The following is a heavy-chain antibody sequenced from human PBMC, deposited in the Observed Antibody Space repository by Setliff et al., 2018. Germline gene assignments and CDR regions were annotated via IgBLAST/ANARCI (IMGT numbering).Heavy chain of an antibody. Sequence: SETLSLTCTVSGDSITSGSDSWNWIRQPAGKGLQWIGRVYPTGSTNYDPDLRSRVTMSVDTSKNQFSLQLTSVTAADTAVYYCARGQGSIFGVINNMDVWGKGVTVTVS. D-gene: IGHD3-3*01. J-gene: IGHJ6*03. CDR1: GDSITSGSDS. CDR2: VYPTGST. V-gene: IGHV4-61*02. CDR3: ARGQGSIFGVINNMDV.